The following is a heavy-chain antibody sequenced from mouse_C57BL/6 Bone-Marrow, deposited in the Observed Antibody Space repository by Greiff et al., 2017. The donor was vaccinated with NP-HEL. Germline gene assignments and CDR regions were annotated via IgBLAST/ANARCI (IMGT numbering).Heavy chain of an antibody. V-gene: IGHV1-82*01. Sequence: QVQLQQSGPELVKPGASVKISCKASGYAFSSSWMNWVKQRPGKGLEWIGRIYPGDGDTNYNGKFKGKATLTADKSSSTAYMQLSSLTSEDSAVYFCARSGTGTGRFAYWGQGTLVTVSA. CDR3: ARSGTGTGRFAY. J-gene: IGHJ3*01. D-gene: IGHD4-1*01. CDR1: GYAFSSSW. CDR2: IYPGDGDT.